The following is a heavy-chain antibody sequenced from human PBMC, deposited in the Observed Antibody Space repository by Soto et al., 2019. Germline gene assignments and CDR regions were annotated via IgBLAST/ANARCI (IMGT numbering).Heavy chain of an antibody. CDR1: GYTFTSYG. Sequence: ASVKVSCKASGYTFTSYGISWVRQAPGQGLEWMGWISAYNGNTNYAQKLQGRVTMTTDTSTSTAYMELRSLRSDDTAVYYCARRLRYYDSSGSNAPWFDPWGQGTLVTVSS. J-gene: IGHJ5*02. D-gene: IGHD3-22*01. V-gene: IGHV1-18*01. CDR2: ISAYNGNT. CDR3: ARRLRYYDSSGSNAPWFDP.